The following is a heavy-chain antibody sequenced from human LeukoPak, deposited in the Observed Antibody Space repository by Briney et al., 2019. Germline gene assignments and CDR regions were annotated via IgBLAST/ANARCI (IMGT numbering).Heavy chain of an antibody. V-gene: IGHV3-33*01. Sequence: GGSLRLSCAASGFTFSSHGMHWVRQAPGKGLERVAVIWYDGSEKYYAESVKGRFTISRDNSKDALYLQMTSLRAEDTAVYHCARDPSVAAYWYFDLWGRGALVTVSS. D-gene: IGHD6-19*01. CDR1: GFTFSSHG. CDR2: IWYDGSEK. CDR3: ARDPSVAAYWYFDL. J-gene: IGHJ2*01.